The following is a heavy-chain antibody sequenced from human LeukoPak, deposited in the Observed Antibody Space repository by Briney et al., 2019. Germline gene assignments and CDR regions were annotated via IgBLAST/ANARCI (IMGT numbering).Heavy chain of an antibody. CDR2: ITSSNYK. D-gene: IGHD3-16*02. V-gene: IGHV3-21*01. CDR3: ARLYAS. Sequence: PGGSLRLSCAASGFTFSSYSMNWVRQAPGKGLEWVSSITSSNYKYYADSMKGRVTISRDNAKNSLYLQMNSLRAEDTAMYYCARLYASWGQGTLVTVSS. J-gene: IGHJ5*02. CDR1: GFTFSSYS.